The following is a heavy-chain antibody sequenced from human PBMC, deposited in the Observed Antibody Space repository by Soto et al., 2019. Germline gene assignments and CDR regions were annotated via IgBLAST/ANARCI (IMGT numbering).Heavy chain of an antibody. J-gene: IGHJ6*02. CDR3: ARDGAIAAAGPPYYYGMDV. CDR1: GYSFTSYY. Sequence: GXSVKVSYKASGYSFTSYYMHWVRQAPGQGLEWMGIINPSGGSTSYAQKFQGRVTMTRDTSTSTVYMELSSLRSEDTAVYYCARDGAIAAAGPPYYYGMDVWGQGTTVTVSS. CDR2: INPSGGST. V-gene: IGHV1-46*01. D-gene: IGHD6-13*01.